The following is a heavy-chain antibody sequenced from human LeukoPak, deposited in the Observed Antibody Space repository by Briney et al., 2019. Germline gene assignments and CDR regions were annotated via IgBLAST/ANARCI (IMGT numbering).Heavy chain of an antibody. CDR2: INPTGGST. CDR1: GYTFTSYY. Sequence: ASVKVSCKASGYTFTSYYMHWVRQAPGEGLEWMGIINPTGGSTSYAQKFQGRVTMTRNTSISTAYMELSSLRSEDTAVYYCARGLSPASRKNVLRYFDWLRPTPADYWGQGTLVTVSS. V-gene: IGHV1-46*01. D-gene: IGHD3-9*01. CDR3: ARGLSPASRKNVLRYFDWLRPTPADY. J-gene: IGHJ4*02.